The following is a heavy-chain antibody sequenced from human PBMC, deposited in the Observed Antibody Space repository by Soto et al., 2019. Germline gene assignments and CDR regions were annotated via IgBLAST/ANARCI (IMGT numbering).Heavy chain of an antibody. D-gene: IGHD6-19*01. J-gene: IGHJ3*02. CDR3: ATAVAGKHAFDI. CDR1: GYIFSNYE. V-gene: IGHV1-18*01. CDR2: ISPSNGNT. Sequence: ASVKVSCKASGYIFSNYEISWVRQAPGQGLEWMGWISPSNGNTNLAQRFQGRVTMTEDTSTDTAYMELSSLRSEDTAVYYCATAVAGKHAFDIWGQGTMVTVSS.